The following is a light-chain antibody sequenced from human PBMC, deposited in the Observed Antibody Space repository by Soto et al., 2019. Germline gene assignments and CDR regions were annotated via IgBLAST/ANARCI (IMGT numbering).Light chain of an antibody. V-gene: IGKV3-15*01. CDR2: VAS. J-gene: IGKJ4*01. CDR3: QQYNNWPPLT. CDR1: QSVSSN. Sequence: EIVMTQSPATLSVSPGERATLSCRASQSVSSNLAWYHQKPGQAPRLLIYVASTRATGIPARFSGSGSGTEFTLTISSLQSEDFAVYYCQQYNNWPPLTFGGGTKVEIK.